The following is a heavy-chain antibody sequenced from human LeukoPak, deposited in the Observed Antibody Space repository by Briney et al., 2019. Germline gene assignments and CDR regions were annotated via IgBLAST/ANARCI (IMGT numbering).Heavy chain of an antibody. Sequence: ASVKVSCKASGYIFTGYYIHWVRQAPGQGLEWMGWINPNSGATNYAQKFQGWVTMTRDTSISTAYMELSRLRSDDTAVYYCARALSRWYNYYFDYWGQGTLVTVSS. D-gene: IGHD1-14*01. CDR2: INPNSGAT. J-gene: IGHJ4*02. CDR3: ARALSRWYNYYFDY. CDR1: GYIFTGYY. V-gene: IGHV1-2*04.